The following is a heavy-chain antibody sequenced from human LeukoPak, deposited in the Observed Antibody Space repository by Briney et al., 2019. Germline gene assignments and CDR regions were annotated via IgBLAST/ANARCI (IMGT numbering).Heavy chain of an antibody. J-gene: IGHJ4*02. CDR2: INWHGDRT. Sequence: GGSLRLSCAASRFTFEDYGMSWVRQAPGKGLEWVSGINWHGDRTGYADSVKGRFTIPRDNAKNSLYLQMNSLRAEDTALYYCARSGYYGSGSYSDYWGQGTLVTVSS. D-gene: IGHD3-10*01. V-gene: IGHV3-20*04. CDR3: ARSGYYGSGSYSDY. CDR1: RFTFEDYG.